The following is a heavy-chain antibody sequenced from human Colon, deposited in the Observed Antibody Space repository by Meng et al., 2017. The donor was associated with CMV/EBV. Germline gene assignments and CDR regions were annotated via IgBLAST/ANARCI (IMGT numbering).Heavy chain of an antibody. D-gene: IGHD2-21*01. CDR1: DDVA. Sequence: DDVAMRWVSQVPGKGLGWGEGIDWNGGTTQYAESVRGRFTVSKDNAKNSLYLQMNNLRPEDTALYYCAKDFMSACDSWGRGTLVTVSS. CDR2: IDWNGGTT. CDR3: AKDFMSACDS. V-gene: IGHV3-20*03. J-gene: IGHJ4*02.